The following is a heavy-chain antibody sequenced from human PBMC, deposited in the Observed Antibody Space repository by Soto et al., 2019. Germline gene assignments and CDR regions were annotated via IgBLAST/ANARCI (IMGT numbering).Heavy chain of an antibody. Sequence: VQLLESGGGLVQPGGSLRLSCAASGFTFSSYAMSWVRQAPGKGLEWVSAISGSGGSTYYADSVKGRFTISRDNSKNTLYLQMNSLRAEDTAVYYCAKDMEEDYGDYGAFDYWGQGTLVTVSS. CDR3: AKDMEEDYGDYGAFDY. CDR2: ISGSGGST. D-gene: IGHD4-17*01. J-gene: IGHJ4*02. CDR1: GFTFSSYA. V-gene: IGHV3-23*01.